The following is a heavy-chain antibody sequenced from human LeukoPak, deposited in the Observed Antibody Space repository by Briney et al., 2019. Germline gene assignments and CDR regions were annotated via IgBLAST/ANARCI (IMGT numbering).Heavy chain of an antibody. Sequence: ASVKVSCMASGYTFTSYYMHWVRQAPGQGLEWMGIINPSGGSTSYAQKFQGRVTMTRNTSISTAYMELSSLRSEDTAVYYCARSKGVRESSGWFDPWGQGTLVTVSS. CDR3: ARSKGVRESSGWFDP. J-gene: IGHJ5*02. V-gene: IGHV1-46*01. CDR1: GYTFTSYY. D-gene: IGHD3-16*02. CDR2: INPSGGST.